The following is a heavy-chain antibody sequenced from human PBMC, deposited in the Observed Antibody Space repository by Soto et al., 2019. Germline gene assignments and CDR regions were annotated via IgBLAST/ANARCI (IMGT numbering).Heavy chain of an antibody. Sequence: GGSLRLSCAASGFTFSSYGMHWVRQAPGKGLEWVAVISYDGSNKYYADSVKGRFTISRDNSKNTLYLQMNSLRAEDTAVYYCANSEQAGYYYYGMDVWGQGTTVTVSS. D-gene: IGHD6-13*01. CDR2: ISYDGSNK. CDR1: GFTFSSYG. J-gene: IGHJ6*02. CDR3: ANSEQAGYYYYGMDV. V-gene: IGHV3-30*18.